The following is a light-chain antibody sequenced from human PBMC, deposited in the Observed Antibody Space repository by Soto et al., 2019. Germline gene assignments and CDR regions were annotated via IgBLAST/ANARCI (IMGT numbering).Light chain of an antibody. V-gene: IGKV3-20*01. CDR3: QQYGSSPLLT. Sequence: EFVLTPSPGKLSLSPGEIATLSCRASQSISSSFLAWYQQKPGQAPRLLIYGASSRGTGIPHRFSGSGSGTEFTLTISRLEPADFAVYYCQQYGSSPLLTFGGGTKVEI. CDR1: QSISSSF. CDR2: GAS. J-gene: IGKJ4*01.